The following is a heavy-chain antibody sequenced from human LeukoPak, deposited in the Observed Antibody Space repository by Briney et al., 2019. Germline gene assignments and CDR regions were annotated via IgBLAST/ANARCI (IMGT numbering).Heavy chain of an antibody. CDR2: IYYRGST. J-gene: IGHJ4*02. CDR1: GGSISSSSYY. CDR3: ARLLRGYSYGPFDY. V-gene: IGHV4-39*01. Sequence: SETLSLTCTVSGGSISSSSYYWGWIRQPPGKGLEWIGSIYYRGSTYYNPSLKSRVTISVDTSKNQFSLKLSSVTAADTAVYYCARLLRGYSYGPFDYWGQGTLVTVSS. D-gene: IGHD5-18*01.